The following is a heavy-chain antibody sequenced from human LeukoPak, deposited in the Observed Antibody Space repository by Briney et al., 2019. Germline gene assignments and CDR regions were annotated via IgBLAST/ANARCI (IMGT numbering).Heavy chain of an antibody. CDR1: GFSFSTYW. CDR2: ISWNSGSI. CDR3: AKDLAAMVPDYYYGMDV. D-gene: IGHD5-18*01. Sequence: GGSLRLSCAASGFSFSTYWMSWVRQAPGKGLEWVSGISWNSGSIGYADSVKGRFTISRDNAKNSLYLQMNSLRAEDTALYYCAKDLAAMVPDYYYGMDVWGQGTTVTVSS. J-gene: IGHJ6*02. V-gene: IGHV3-9*01.